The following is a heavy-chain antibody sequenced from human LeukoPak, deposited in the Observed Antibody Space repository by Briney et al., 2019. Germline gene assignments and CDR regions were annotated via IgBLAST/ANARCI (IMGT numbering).Heavy chain of an antibody. V-gene: IGHV3-74*01. J-gene: IGHJ4*02. Sequence: AGGSLRLSCAAPGLTFSSFWMHWVCRAPGEGLEWVSRINSDGSTTTYADSVKGRLTISRDNAKNTLYLQMNSLRAEDTAVYYCARGYYSASRIDYWGQGALVTISS. CDR3: ARGYYSASRIDY. D-gene: IGHD2-8*01. CDR2: INSDGSTT. CDR1: GLTFSSFW.